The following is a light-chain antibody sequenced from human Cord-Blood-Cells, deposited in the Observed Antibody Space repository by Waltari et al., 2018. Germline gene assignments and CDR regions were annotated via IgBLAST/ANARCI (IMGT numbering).Light chain of an antibody. CDR3: SSYTSSSTWV. CDR2: DVS. J-gene: IGLJ3*02. V-gene: IGLV2-14*01. CDR1: SSDVGGYNY. Sequence: QSALTQPASVSGSPGQSIPIPCTVTSSDVGGYNYGPWYQQHPGKATKLMIYDVSNRPSGVSNRFSGSKSGNTASLTISGLQAEDEADYYCSSYTSSSTWVFGGGTKLTVL.